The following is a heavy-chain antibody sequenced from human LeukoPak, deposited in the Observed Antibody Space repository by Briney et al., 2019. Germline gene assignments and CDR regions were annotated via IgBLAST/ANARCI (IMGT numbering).Heavy chain of an antibody. CDR1: EFKFDDYA. Sequence: GRSLRLSCAAAEFKFDDYAMHWVRQGPGKGLEWVAGVSWSSGHMEYVESVKGRFTISRDNARNALYLQMDGLRRDDTALYYCVRSVVVVAATPTHFDLWGRGTQVIVSS. CDR2: VSWSSGHM. D-gene: IGHD2-15*01. CDR3: VRSVVVVAATPTHFDL. J-gene: IGHJ2*01. V-gene: IGHV3-9*01.